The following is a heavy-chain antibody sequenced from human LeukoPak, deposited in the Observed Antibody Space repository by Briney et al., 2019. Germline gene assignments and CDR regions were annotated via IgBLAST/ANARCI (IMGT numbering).Heavy chain of an antibody. Sequence: PGGSLRLSCAASGFTFGSYGMSWVRQPPGQGLAWVSGISGSGGRTDHADSVRGRFTTSRDNSKNTLYLQMNSLRAEDTAVYYCAKDQDGDTAMVIDYWGQGTLVTVSS. CDR1: GFTFGSYG. CDR2: ISGSGGRT. V-gene: IGHV3-23*01. D-gene: IGHD5-18*01. CDR3: AKDQDGDTAMVIDY. J-gene: IGHJ4*02.